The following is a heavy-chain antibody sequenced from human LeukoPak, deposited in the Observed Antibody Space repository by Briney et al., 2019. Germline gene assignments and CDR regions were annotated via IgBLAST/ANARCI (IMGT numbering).Heavy chain of an antibody. CDR1: GGSISSGGYS. J-gene: IGHJ3*02. V-gene: IGHV4-30-2*01. Sequence: PSETLSLTCAVSGGSISSGGYSWSWIRQPPGKGLEWIGYIYHSGSTYYNPSLKSRVTISVDTSKNQFSLKLSSVTAADTAVYYCARDSAFYGWDAFDIWGQGTMVTVSS. D-gene: IGHD3-10*01. CDR2: IYHSGST. CDR3: ARDSAFYGWDAFDI.